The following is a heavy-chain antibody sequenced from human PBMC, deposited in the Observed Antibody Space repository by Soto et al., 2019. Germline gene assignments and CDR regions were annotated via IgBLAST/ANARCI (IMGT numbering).Heavy chain of an antibody. J-gene: IGHJ3*01. CDR1: GLTLSDYY. Sequence: GGSLRLSCVASGLTLSDYYMTWIRQAPGRGLEWVAYISSNTKMIFYPDSVKGRFTISRDNAKNALFLEMSGLRVEDTATYYCAGSGPIPAYDSSGYRKYGFSVWGQGTKVTVSS. CDR3: AGSGPIPAYDSSGYRKYGFSV. D-gene: IGHD3-22*01. CDR2: ISSNTKMI. V-gene: IGHV3-11*01.